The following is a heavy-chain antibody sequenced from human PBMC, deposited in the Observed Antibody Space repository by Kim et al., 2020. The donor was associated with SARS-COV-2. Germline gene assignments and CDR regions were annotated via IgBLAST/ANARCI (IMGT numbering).Heavy chain of an antibody. Sequence: GGSLRLSCEASGFTFSRYTMHWVRQAPGRGPEHFSAISIGGDSTYYIDTVKGRFTTSRDNSRTTLYLQMASVRAAATGVSYSARGEDGWCYAYRWGQRT. CDR1: GFTFSRYT. CDR3: ARGEDGWCYAYR. J-gene: IGHJ1*01. CDR2: ISIGGDST. D-gene: IGHD5-12*01. V-gene: IGHV3-64*02.